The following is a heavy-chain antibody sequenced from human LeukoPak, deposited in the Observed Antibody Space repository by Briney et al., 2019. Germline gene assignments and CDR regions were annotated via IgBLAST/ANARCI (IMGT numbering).Heavy chain of an antibody. V-gene: IGHV1-46*02. CDR1: GYTFNSYY. CDR2: INPSSGST. J-gene: IGHJ4*02. CDR3: ARGESSNWYATDY. Sequence: ASVKVSCKASGYTFNSYYMHWVGQAPGHGLEWMGIINPSSGSTSYAQKFQGRVTMTRDMSTSTVSMELSSLRSEDTAVYYCARGESSNWYATDYWGQGTLVTVSS. D-gene: IGHD6-13*01.